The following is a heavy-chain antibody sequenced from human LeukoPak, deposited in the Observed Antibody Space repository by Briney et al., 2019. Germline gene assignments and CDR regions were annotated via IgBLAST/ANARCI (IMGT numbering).Heavy chain of an antibody. CDR2: ISVRSNYI. V-gene: IGHV3-21*01. D-gene: IGHD3-22*01. CDR3: VRLRRNSDTSGFYYYYDF. CDR1: GYTFSSYS. J-gene: IGHJ4*02. Sequence: SGGSLRLSCVASGYTFSSYSINWVRQAPGKGLEWVSSISVRSNYIYYADSVRGRFSISRDDARDSLYLQMYSLRAEDTAVYYCVRLRRNSDTSGFYYYYDFWGQGTLVTVSS.